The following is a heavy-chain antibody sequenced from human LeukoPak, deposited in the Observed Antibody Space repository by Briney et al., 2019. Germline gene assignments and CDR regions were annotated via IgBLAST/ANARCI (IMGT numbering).Heavy chain of an antibody. D-gene: IGHD3-22*01. CDR2: ISYDGSNK. CDR1: GFTFSSYA. V-gene: IGHV3-30*04. J-gene: IGHJ4*02. Sequence: PGGSLRLSYAASGFTFSSYAMHWVRQAPGKGLEWVAVISYDGSNKYYADSVKGRFTISRDNSKNTLYLQMNSLRAEDTAVYYCARVQYSGYYDSSGYYPLPDYWGQGTLVTVSS. CDR3: ARVQYSGYYDSSGYYPLPDY.